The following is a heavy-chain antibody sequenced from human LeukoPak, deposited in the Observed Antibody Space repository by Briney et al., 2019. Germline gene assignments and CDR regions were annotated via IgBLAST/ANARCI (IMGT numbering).Heavy chain of an antibody. Sequence: PGGSLTLSCATSAFTIDDYATHSVRHPPGKSLAWVSGISWHSGSIRNADSVKGRFTISRDNAKNSLYLQMNSLRAEDTALYYCAKESRFLFRYDFWSGWGRRTRTHHPHFAYWGQGTLVTVSS. D-gene: IGHD3-3*01. J-gene: IGHJ4*02. CDR1: AFTIDDYA. V-gene: IGHV3-9*01. CDR2: ISWHSGSI. CDR3: AKESRFLFRYDFWSGWGRRTRTHHPHFAY.